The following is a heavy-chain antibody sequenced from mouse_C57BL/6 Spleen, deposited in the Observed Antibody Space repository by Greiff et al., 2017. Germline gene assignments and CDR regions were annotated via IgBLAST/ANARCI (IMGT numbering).Heavy chain of an antibody. J-gene: IGHJ4*01. Sequence: QVQLQQSGAELAKPGASVKLSCKASGYTFTSYWMHWVKQRPGQGLEWIGYINPSSGYTKYNQKFKDKATLTADRSSSTAYMQLSSLTYEDSAVYYCCNYHAMDYWGQGTSVTVSS. CDR3: CNYHAMDY. CDR2: INPSSGYT. CDR1: GYTFTSYW. D-gene: IGHD2-1*01. V-gene: IGHV1-7*01.